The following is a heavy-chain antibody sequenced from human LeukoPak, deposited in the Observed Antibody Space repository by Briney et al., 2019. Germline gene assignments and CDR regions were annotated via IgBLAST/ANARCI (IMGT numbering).Heavy chain of an antibody. V-gene: IGHV3-23*01. J-gene: IGHJ4*02. Sequence: GGSLRLSCEASGFTFRTYSMSWVRQAPGKGLEWVSSISGGGAGTYYADSVEGRFTISRDNSKNTLYLQMHSLRADDTAAYYCAKSPRSTTVVTLDGWGQGTLVTVSA. CDR3: AKSPRSTTVVTLDG. CDR1: GFTFRTYS. CDR2: ISGGGAGT. D-gene: IGHD4-23*01.